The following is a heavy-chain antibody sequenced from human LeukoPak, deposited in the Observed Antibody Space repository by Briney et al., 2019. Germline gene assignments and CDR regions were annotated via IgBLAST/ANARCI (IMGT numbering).Heavy chain of an antibody. Sequence: PGGPLRLSCAASGFTVSSNYMSWVRQAPGKGLEWVSVIYSGGSTYYADSVKGRFTISRDNSKNTLYLQMNSLRAEDTAVYYCASPLTYCGGDCYSYWGQGTLVTVSS. CDR1: GFTVSSNY. CDR3: ASPLTYCGGDCYSY. D-gene: IGHD2-21*02. CDR2: IYSGGST. V-gene: IGHV3-66*01. J-gene: IGHJ4*02.